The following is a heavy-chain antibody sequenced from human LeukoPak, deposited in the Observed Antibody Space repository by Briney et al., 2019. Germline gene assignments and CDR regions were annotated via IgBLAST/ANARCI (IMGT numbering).Heavy chain of an antibody. D-gene: IGHD5-24*01. V-gene: IGHV3-33*01. CDR2: IWYDGSNK. CDR1: GFTFSSYG. Sequence: GRSLRLSCAASGFTFSSYGMHWVRQAPGKGLEWVAVIWYDGSNKYYGDSVKGRFTISRDNSKKTLYLQMNSLRVEDTAVYYCARGDGYNDAEYLQHSGQGTLVTVS. CDR3: ARGDGYNDAEYLQH. J-gene: IGHJ1*01.